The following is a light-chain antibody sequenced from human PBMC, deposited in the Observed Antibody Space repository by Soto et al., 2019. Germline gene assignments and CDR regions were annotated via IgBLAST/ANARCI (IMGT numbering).Light chain of an antibody. Sequence: QTVLTQPASVSGSPGXSVXISCTXTTTXXSGHNFVSWXQXXPXRAPKLIIFXXTKRPSGXSSRFSGSKSGKSASLTISGLLADDEGDXXCSIVTXTTTPWLXGGGTKLTVL. J-gene: IGLJ3*02. CDR2: XXT. CDR1: TTXXSGHNF. CDR3: SIVTXTTTPWL. V-gene: IGLV2-14*03.